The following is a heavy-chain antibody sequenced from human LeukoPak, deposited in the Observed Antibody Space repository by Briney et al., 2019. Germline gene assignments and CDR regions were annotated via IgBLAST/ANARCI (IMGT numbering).Heavy chain of an antibody. Sequence: GGSLRLSCAASGFTFSSYAMSWVRQAPGKGLEWVSAISGSGGSTYYADSVKGRFTISRDNSKSTLSLQMNSLRAEDTAVYYCAVGFRYGHDAFDIWGQGTMVTVSS. J-gene: IGHJ3*02. CDR3: AVGFRYGHDAFDI. CDR2: ISGSGGST. D-gene: IGHD5-18*01. V-gene: IGHV3-23*01. CDR1: GFTFSSYA.